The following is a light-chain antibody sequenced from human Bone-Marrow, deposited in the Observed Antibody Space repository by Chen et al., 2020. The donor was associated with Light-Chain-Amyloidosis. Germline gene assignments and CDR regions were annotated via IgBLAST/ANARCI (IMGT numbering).Light chain of an antibody. V-gene: IGLV3-21*02. J-gene: IGLJ2*01. CDR2: DDS. CDR1: NIGRKG. CDR3: QVWDIISDQVV. Sequence: SYVVTQPPSVSEAPGQTATITCGGNNIGRKGVHWYQQKPGQAPVLVVYDDSDRPSGIPARFSGSNCGNTATLTISSVEAGDEADYYCQVWDIISDQVVFGGGTKLTVL.